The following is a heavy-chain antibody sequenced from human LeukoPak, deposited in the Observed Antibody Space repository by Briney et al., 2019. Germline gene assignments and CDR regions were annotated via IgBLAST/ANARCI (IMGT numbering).Heavy chain of an antibody. CDR1: GGSFSGYN. J-gene: IGHJ4*02. D-gene: IGHD3-22*01. CDR3: VTYYFDSSGPKKNY. V-gene: IGHV4-34*01. CDR2: INHSGST. Sequence: SETLSLTCAVYGGSFSGYNWSWIRQPPGKGLEWIGEINHSGSTNYNLSLKSRVTISVDTSKKQFSLKLSSVTAADTAVYYCVTYYFDSSGPKKNYWGQGTLVTVSS.